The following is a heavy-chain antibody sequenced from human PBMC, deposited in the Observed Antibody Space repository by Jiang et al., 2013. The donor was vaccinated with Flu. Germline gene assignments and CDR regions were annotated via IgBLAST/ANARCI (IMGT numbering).Heavy chain of an antibody. J-gene: IGHJ4*02. D-gene: IGHD3-10*01. V-gene: IGHV3-23*01. Sequence: TFSNFVMSWVRQAPGKGLEWVSGISGSSHNTYYSDSVKGRFTISRDNSKNTLYLQMNSLRAEDTAVYYCAKKAEYGENYFDYWGQGTLVTVSS. CDR2: ISGSSHNT. CDR1: TFSNFV. CDR3: AKKAEYGENYFDY.